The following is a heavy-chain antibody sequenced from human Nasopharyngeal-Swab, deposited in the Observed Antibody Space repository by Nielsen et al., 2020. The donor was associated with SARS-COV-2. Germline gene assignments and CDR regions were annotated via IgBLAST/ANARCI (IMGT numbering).Heavy chain of an antibody. Sequence: GESLKISCAASGFTFSSYAMSWVRQAPGKGLEWVSVIYSGGSSTYYADSVKGRFTIFRDNSKNTLYLQMNSLRAEDTAVYYCANLLFSSSWYEGYYYGMDVWGQGTTVTVSS. CDR2: IYSGGSST. D-gene: IGHD6-13*01. V-gene: IGHV3-23*03. J-gene: IGHJ6*02. CDR1: GFTFSSYA. CDR3: ANLLFSSSWYEGYYYGMDV.